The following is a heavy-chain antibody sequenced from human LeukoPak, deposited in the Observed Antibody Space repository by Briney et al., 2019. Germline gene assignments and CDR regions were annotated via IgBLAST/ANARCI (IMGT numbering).Heavy chain of an antibody. CDR3: ARDRRLNDAFDI. CDR1: GFTFPSYY. Sequence: ASVKVSCQASGFTFPSYYMHWVRQAPGQGLEWMGIINPSGGSTSYAQKFQGRVTMTRDTSTSTVYMELSSLRSEDTAVYYCARDRRLNDAFDIWGQGTMVTVSS. D-gene: IGHD2-21*01. J-gene: IGHJ3*02. V-gene: IGHV1-46*01. CDR2: INPSGGST.